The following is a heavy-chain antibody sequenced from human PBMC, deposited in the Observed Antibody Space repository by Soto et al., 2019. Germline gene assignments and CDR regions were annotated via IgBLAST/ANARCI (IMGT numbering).Heavy chain of an antibody. CDR1: GFTFSSYA. V-gene: IGHV3-30-3*01. D-gene: IGHD2-15*01. J-gene: IGHJ4*02. CDR3: ARDRVRKGGGNRLSPFDY. CDR2: ISYDGSNK. Sequence: LRLSCAASGFTFSSYAMHWVRQAPGKGLEWVAVISYDGSNKYYADSVKGRFTISRDNSKNTLYLQMNSLRAEDTAVYYCARDRVRKGGGNRLSPFDYWGQGTLVTVSS.